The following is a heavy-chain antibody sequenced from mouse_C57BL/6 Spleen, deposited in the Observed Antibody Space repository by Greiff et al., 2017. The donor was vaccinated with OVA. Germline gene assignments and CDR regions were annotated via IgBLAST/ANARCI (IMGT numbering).Heavy chain of an antibody. Sequence: VKLVESGPGLVAPSQSLSITCTVSGFSLTSYAISWVRQPPGKGLEWLGVIWTGGGTNYNSALKSRLSISKDNSKSQVFLKMNSLQTDDTARYYCARNYYGSSYKAMDYWGQGTSVTVSS. CDR2: IWTGGGT. J-gene: IGHJ4*01. V-gene: IGHV2-9-1*01. CDR1: GFSLTSYA. D-gene: IGHD1-1*01. CDR3: ARNYYGSSYKAMDY.